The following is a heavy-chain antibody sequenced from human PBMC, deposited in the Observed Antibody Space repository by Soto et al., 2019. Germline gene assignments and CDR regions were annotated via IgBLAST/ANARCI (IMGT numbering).Heavy chain of an antibody. CDR3: ARACLNGICYTQGLDL. J-gene: IGHJ4*02. Sequence: QVQLQESGPGLVKPSGTLSLTCGVSGGSISSSNWWSWVRQPPGKGLEWIGEIHHSGISKYNPSLQSRLTIALDKPKNPLSLQLTTVTAADTAVYYCARACLNGICYTQGLDLWGQGTLVLVSS. CDR2: IHHSGIS. CDR1: GGSISSSNW. V-gene: IGHV4-4*02. D-gene: IGHD2-8*01.